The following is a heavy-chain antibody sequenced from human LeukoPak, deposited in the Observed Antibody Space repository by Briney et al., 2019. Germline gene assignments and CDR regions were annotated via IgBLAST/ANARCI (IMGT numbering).Heavy chain of an antibody. Sequence: TLSLTCTVSGGSISSGGYYWSWLRQHPGKGLEWVGYIYYSGSTYYNPSLKSRVTISVDTSKNQFSLKLSSVTAADTAVYYCARDNSGNGWFYFDSWGQGTLVTVSS. CDR3: ARDNSGNGWFYFDS. CDR1: GGSISSGGYY. V-gene: IGHV4-31*03. J-gene: IGHJ4*02. CDR2: IYYSGST. D-gene: IGHD1-26*01.